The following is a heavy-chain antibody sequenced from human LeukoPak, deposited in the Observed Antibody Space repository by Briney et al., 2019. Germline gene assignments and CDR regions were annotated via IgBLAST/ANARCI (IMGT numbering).Heavy chain of an antibody. CDR1: VGSISSYY. V-gene: IGHV4-59*01. Sequence: SETLSLTCTVSVGSISSYYWSWIRQPPGKGLEWIGYFYYSGSTNYTPSLKSRVTISVDTSTNQFSLKLSSVTAADTAVYYCASSPGYCSSTSCSRFDYWGQGTLVTVSS. J-gene: IGHJ4*02. CDR3: ASSPGYCSSTSCSRFDY. D-gene: IGHD2-2*01. CDR2: FYYSGST.